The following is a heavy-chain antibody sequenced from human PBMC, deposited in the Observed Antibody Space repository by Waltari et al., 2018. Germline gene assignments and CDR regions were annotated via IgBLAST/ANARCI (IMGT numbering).Heavy chain of an antibody. V-gene: IGHV3-9*01. Sequence: EVQLVVSGGDLVQPGRSLSLSCVTSGFTFGVSALHWVRQFPGKGLQWVSGISWNGGSRGYADSVKGRFTISRDNAKNSLYLEMNSLRAEDTALYYCAKVGLGGDYGIFDYWGQGTLVTVSS. CDR2: ISWNGGSR. CDR3: AKVGLGGDYGIFDY. D-gene: IGHD4-17*01. CDR1: GFTFGVSA. J-gene: IGHJ4*02.